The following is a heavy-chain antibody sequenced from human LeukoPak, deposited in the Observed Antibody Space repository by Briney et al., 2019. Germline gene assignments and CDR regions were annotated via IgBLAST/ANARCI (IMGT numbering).Heavy chain of an antibody. Sequence: PGGSLRLSCAASGFTFISYWMTWVGQAPGKGLEWVANIKGDGSKKHSADSVKGRFTISRDNAKNSLYLQMNRLRSEDTAVYFCARDALIAIDYWGLGILVTVSS. V-gene: IGHV3-7*01. CDR2: IKGDGSKK. CDR1: GFTFISYW. J-gene: IGHJ4*02. D-gene: IGHD2-21*01. CDR3: ARDALIAIDY.